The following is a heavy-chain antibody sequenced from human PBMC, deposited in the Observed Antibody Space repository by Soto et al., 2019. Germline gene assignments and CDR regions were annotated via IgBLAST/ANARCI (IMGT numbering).Heavy chain of an antibody. Sequence: SETLSLTCTVSGGSISSYYWSWIRQPPGKGLEWIGYIYYSGSTNYNPSLKSRVTISVDTSKNQFSLKLSSVTAADTAVYYCARSVSENLGYYYYYMDVWGKGTTVTVSS. CDR3: ARSVSENLGYYYYYMDV. J-gene: IGHJ6*03. V-gene: IGHV4-59*08. CDR1: GGSISSYY. CDR2: IYYSGST. D-gene: IGHD3-10*01.